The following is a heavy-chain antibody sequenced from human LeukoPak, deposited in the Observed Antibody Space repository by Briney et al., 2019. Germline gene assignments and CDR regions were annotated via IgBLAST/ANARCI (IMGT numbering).Heavy chain of an antibody. CDR3: VTGGSSWNEY. V-gene: IGHV4-59*12. J-gene: IGHJ4*02. Sequence: PSETLSLTCTVSGGSISSYSWSWIRQPPGKGLEWVGYIYYIGSTNYNPSLKSRVTISVDRSKNQFSLNLYSVTAADTAVYFCVTGGSSWNEYWGQGTLVTVSS. CDR1: GGSISSYS. CDR2: IYYIGST. D-gene: IGHD6-13*01.